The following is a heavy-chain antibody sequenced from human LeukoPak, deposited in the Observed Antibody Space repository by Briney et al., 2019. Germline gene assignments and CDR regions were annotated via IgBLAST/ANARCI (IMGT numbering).Heavy chain of an antibody. CDR1: GGSFSGYY. J-gene: IGHJ5*02. V-gene: IGHV4-34*01. Sequence: SETLSLTCAVYGGSFSGYYWSWIRQPPGKGLEWVGEINHSGSTNYNPSLKSRVTISVDTSKNQFSLKLSSVTAADTAVYYCARRAAAAGTGQKRRRNWFDPWGQGTLVTVSS. CDR2: INHSGST. CDR3: ARRAAAAGTGQKRRRNWFDP. D-gene: IGHD6-13*01.